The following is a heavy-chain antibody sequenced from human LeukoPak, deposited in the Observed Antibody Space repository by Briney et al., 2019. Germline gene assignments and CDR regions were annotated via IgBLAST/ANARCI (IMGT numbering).Heavy chain of an antibody. CDR1: GGSISSSDYY. J-gene: IGHJ6*02. CDR3: ARVPSGYELPYYHYGMDV. D-gene: IGHD5-12*01. CDR2: IFYSGST. V-gene: IGHV4-30-4*01. Sequence: SQTLSLTCTLFGGSISSSDYYWSWVRQPPGKGLEWIGYIFYSGSTHYNPSLKSRFTITIDTSKNQFFLKVNSVTAADTAVYYCARVPSGYELPYYHYGMDVWGPGTTVTVSS.